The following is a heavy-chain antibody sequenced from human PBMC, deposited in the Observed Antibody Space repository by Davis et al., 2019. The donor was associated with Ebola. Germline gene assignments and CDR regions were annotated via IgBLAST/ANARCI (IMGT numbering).Heavy chain of an antibody. V-gene: IGHV3-15*01. CDR3: AIGDSGSRLEY. J-gene: IGHJ4*02. Sequence: PGGSLRLSCTASGFPFTHAWMSWVRQAPGKGLEWVGRIKSETDGGTTDYAAPVKGRVTISRDFSTNTLNLQMNSLKIEDTGIYYCAIGDSGSRLEYWGQGALVTVSS. CDR1: GFPFTHAW. CDR2: IKSETDGGTT. D-gene: IGHD1-26*01.